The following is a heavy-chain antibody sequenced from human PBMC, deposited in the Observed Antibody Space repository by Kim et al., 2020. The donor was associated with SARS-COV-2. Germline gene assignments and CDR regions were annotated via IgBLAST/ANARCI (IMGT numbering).Heavy chain of an antibody. J-gene: IGHJ4*02. CDR2: GGST. Sequence: GGSTYYADSVKGRFTISRDNSKNTLYLQMNSLRAEDTAVYYCASMGLLDYWGQGTLVTVSS. D-gene: IGHD3-16*01. V-gene: IGHV3-23*01. CDR3: ASMGLLDY.